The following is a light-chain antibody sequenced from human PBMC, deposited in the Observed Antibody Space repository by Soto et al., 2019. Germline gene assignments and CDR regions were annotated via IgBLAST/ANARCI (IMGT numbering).Light chain of an antibody. Sequence: DIQMTQSPSTLSASVGDRVTITCRASQSISSWLAWYKQKPGKAPKLLIYKASSLESGVPSRFSGSGSGTEFTLTISSLQPDDFATYYCQQYNSYSETFGQGTKVDI. CDR2: KAS. V-gene: IGKV1-5*03. CDR3: QQYNSYSET. CDR1: QSISSW. J-gene: IGKJ1*01.